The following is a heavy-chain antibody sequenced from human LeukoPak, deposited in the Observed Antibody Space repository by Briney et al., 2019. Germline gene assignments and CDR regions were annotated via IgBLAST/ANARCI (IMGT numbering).Heavy chain of an antibody. CDR3: AKDPYYYGSGRPIWYFDL. Sequence: PGGSLRLSCAASGFTFDDYAMHWVRHAPGKGLEWVSGISWNSGSIGYADSVKGRFTISRDNAKNSLYLQMNSLRAEDTALYYCAKDPYYYGSGRPIWYFDLWGRGTLVTVSS. CDR2: ISWNSGSI. CDR1: GFTFDDYA. V-gene: IGHV3-9*01. J-gene: IGHJ2*01. D-gene: IGHD3-10*01.